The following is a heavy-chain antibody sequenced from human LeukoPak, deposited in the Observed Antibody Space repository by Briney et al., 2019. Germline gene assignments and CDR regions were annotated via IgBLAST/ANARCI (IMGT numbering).Heavy chain of an antibody. V-gene: IGHV3-23*01. J-gene: IGHJ4*02. CDR3: TRDRSGSTH. D-gene: IGHD1-26*01. CDR2: VDSGGDT. Sequence: GGSLRLSCAASGFSFSSYAMSWVRQAPGKGLEWVSLVDSGGDTYYADSVKGRFTISRDNSKNTLHLQMNSLRVDDTAVYYCTRDRSGSTHWGQGTLVTVSS. CDR1: GFSFSSYA.